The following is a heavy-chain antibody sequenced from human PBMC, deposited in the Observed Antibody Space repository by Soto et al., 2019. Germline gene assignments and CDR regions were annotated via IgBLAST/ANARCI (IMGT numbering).Heavy chain of an antibody. V-gene: IGHV1-46*01. D-gene: IGHD1-20*01. Sequence: ASVKVSCKTSGYTITNYYMHWVRQAPGQGLEWMGIINSSDGETTYAQRFLGRVTMTTDTSTSTAYMELGSLRSDDTAVYYCARGYNWNPKYFFDYWGQGTLVTVSS. J-gene: IGHJ4*02. CDR1: GYTITNYY. CDR3: ARGYNWNPKYFFDY. CDR2: INSSDGET.